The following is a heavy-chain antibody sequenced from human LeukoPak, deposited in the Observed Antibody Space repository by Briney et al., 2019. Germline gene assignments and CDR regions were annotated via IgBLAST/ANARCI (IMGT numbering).Heavy chain of an antibody. Sequence: SETLSLTCAVSGGSISSGGYSWSWIRQPPGKGLEWIGYIYHSGSTYYNPSLKSRVTILVDRSKNQFSLKLSSVTAADTAVYYCARGGYCSSTSCYRWFDPWGQGTLVTVSS. CDR3: ARGGYCSSTSCYRWFDP. V-gene: IGHV4-30-2*01. J-gene: IGHJ5*02. CDR1: GGSISSGGYS. D-gene: IGHD2-2*01. CDR2: IYHSGST.